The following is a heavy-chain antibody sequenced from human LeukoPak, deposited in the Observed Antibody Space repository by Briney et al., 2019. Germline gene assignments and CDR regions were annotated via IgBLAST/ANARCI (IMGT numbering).Heavy chain of an antibody. CDR1: GGYISSSSYY. D-gene: IGHD6-6*01. CDR3: ARRAKGYSSSSVWFDP. V-gene: IGHV4-39*01. Sequence: RASETLSLTCTVPGGYISSSSYYWGWIRQPPGKGLEWIGTIYYSGSTYYNPSLKSRVTISVDTSKNQFSLKLSSVTAADTAVYYCARRAKGYSSSSVWFDPWGQGTLVTVSS. J-gene: IGHJ5*02. CDR2: IYYSGST.